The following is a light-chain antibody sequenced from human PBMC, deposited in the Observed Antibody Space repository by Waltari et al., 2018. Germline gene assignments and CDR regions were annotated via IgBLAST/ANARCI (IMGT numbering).Light chain of an antibody. CDR3: QSYDTSLSVV. CDR2: GST. Sequence: QSVLTQPPSVSGAPGQRVTISCTGRGSNIGAGYDVPWYQQLPRAAPKLLIYGSTSRPLGVPDRFFGSTSGTSASLAITGLQAEDEADYYCQSYDTSLSVVFGGGTKLTVL. CDR1: GSNIGAGYD. J-gene: IGLJ3*02. V-gene: IGLV1-40*01.